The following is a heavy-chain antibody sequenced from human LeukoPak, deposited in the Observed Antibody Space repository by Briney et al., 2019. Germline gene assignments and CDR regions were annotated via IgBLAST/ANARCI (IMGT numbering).Heavy chain of an antibody. D-gene: IGHD5-24*01. V-gene: IGHV4-30-2*01. Sequence: PSETLSLTYTVSGGSISSGGYYWSWIRQPPGKGLEWSGYIYHSGSTYYNPSLTSRVTISVDRSKNQFSLNLNSVTAADTAVYYCARVRVPWLPIDYWGQGTLVTVSS. CDR3: ARVRVPWLPIDY. J-gene: IGHJ4*02. CDR2: IYHSGST. CDR1: GGSISSGGYY.